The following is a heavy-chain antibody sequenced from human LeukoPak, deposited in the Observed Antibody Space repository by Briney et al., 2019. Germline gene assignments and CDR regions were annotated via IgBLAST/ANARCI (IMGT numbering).Heavy chain of an antibody. CDR3: SAAPYYYYYGMDV. D-gene: IGHD2-2*01. V-gene: IGHV4-30-2*01. J-gene: IGHJ6*02. Sequence: SETLSLTCAVSGGSISSGGYSWSWIRQPPGKGLEWIGYIYHSGSTYYNPSLKSRVTISVDRSKNQFSLKLSSVTAADTAVYYCSAAPYYYYYGMDVWGQGTTVTVSS. CDR1: GGSISSGGYS. CDR2: IYHSGST.